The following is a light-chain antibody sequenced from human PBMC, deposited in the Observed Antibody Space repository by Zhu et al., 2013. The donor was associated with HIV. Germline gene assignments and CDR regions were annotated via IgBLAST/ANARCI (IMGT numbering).Light chain of an antibody. CDR3: GTWDSSLSAYV. CDR1: STNIGSNY. Sequence: QSVLTQSPSASGTPGQRVTISCSGNSTNIGSNYVSWYQQLPGTAPKLLIYDNNKRPSGIPDRFSGSKSGTSATLGITGLQTGDEADYYCGTWDSSLSAYVFGTGTKVTVL. J-gene: IGLJ1*01. CDR2: DNN. V-gene: IGLV1-51*01.